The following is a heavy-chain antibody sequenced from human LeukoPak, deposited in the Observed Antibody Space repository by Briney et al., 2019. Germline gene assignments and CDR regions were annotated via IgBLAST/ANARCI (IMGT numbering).Heavy chain of an antibody. J-gene: IGHJ6*03. CDR2: IIPIFGTA. CDR1: GGTFSSYA. CDR3: ARGPVEMATISYYYYYMDV. V-gene: IGHV1-69*13. Sequence: SVKVSCKASGGTFSSYAISWVRQAPGQGLEWMGGIIPIFGTANYAQKFQGRVTITADESTSTAYMELSSLRSEDTAVYYCARGPVEMATISYYYYYMDVWGKGTTVTVSS. D-gene: IGHD5-24*01.